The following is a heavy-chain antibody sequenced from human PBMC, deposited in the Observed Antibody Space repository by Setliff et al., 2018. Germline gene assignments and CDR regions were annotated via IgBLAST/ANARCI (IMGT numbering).Heavy chain of an antibody. V-gene: IGHV4-39*07. D-gene: IGHD2-15*01. CDR3: ARILGYCSGGSCYVPY. J-gene: IGHJ4*02. CDR1: GGSISSSSYY. CDR2: IYYSGST. Sequence: SETLSLTCTVSGGSISSSSYYWGWIRQPPGQGLEWIGSIYYSGSTYYNPSLKRRVTISVDTSKNQFSLKLSSVTAADTAMYYCARILGYCSGGSCYVPYWGQGTLVTVSS.